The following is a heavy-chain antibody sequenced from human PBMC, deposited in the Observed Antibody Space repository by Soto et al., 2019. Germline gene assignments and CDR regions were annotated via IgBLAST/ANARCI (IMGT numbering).Heavy chain of an antibody. CDR3: ATRDRGETAMADYYYGMDV. CDR1: GYTFTSYY. CDR2: INPSGGST. D-gene: IGHD5-18*01. V-gene: IGHV1-46*01. Sequence: ASVKVSCKASGYTFTSYYMHWVRQAPGQGLEWMGIINPSGGSTSYAQKFQGRVTMTRDTSTSTVYMELSSLRSEDTAVYYCATRDRGETAMADYYYGMDVWGQGTTVTVSS. J-gene: IGHJ6*02.